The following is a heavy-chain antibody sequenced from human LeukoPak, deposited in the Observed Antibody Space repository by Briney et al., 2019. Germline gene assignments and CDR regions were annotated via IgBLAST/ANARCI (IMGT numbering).Heavy chain of an antibody. Sequence: ASVKVSCKASGGTFNNYAISWVRQAPGQGLEWMGIINPSGGSTSYAQKFQGRVTMTRDTSTSTVYMELSSLRSEDTAVYYCAREVTTVTTDYWGQGTLVTVSS. J-gene: IGHJ4*02. CDR2: INPSGGST. CDR3: AREVTTVTTDY. CDR1: GGTFNNYA. V-gene: IGHV1-46*02. D-gene: IGHD4-11*01.